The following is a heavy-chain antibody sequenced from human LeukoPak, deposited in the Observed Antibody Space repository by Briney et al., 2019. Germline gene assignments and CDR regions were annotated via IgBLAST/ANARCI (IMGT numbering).Heavy chain of an antibody. CDR2: ITSSGNTM. CDR1: GFTVSSNY. Sequence: GGSLRLSCAASGFTVSSNYMSWVRQAPGKGLEWVSFITSSGNTMYYADSVKGRFTISRDNAKNSLYLQMNSLRADDTAVYYCARLRSKYWFDPWGQGTLVTVSS. V-gene: IGHV3-11*04. D-gene: IGHD4-11*01. CDR3: ARLRSKYWFDP. J-gene: IGHJ5*02.